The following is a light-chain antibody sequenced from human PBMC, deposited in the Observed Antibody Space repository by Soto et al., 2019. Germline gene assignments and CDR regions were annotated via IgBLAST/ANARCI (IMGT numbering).Light chain of an antibody. CDR1: AGISDW. J-gene: IGKJ1*01. V-gene: IGKV1-5*03. CDR3: QQYESPPFT. CDR2: QAS. Sequence: DIQMTQSPSTLSASVGDRVTITCRASAGISDWLAWYQQRPGKAPNLLIYQASSLESGVPSRFTGTRSGTECTLTISSLQPDDFATYYCQQYESPPFTFGQGTKVEIK.